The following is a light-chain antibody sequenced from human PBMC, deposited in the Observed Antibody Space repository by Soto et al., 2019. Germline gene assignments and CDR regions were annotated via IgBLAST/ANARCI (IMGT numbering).Light chain of an antibody. CDR2: DAS. CDR1: QSVSNY. Sequence: EIVLTQSPATLSLSPGERATLSCRASQSVSNYLAWYQQKPGQAPRLLIYDASNRATGIPARFSGSGSGTDFTLTICSLEPQDFAVYYCQQRSNWPRFTFGQRTKVQIK. V-gene: IGKV3-11*01. J-gene: IGKJ2*01. CDR3: QQRSNWPRFT.